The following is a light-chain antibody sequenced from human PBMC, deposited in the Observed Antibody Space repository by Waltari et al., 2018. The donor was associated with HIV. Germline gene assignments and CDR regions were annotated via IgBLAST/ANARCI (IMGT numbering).Light chain of an antibody. V-gene: IGLV2-14*01. CDR1: GSDIGRFNY. CDR2: DVS. J-gene: IGLJ3*02. Sequence: QSALTQPASVSGSPGQSITIACSGTGSDIGRFNYVPCYQQYPGKAPKLIIYDVSHRPPGVSDRFSGSKSDNTASLTISGLQAEDEADYYCGSYSTTTTLGVFGGGTRLTVL. CDR3: GSYSTTTTLGV.